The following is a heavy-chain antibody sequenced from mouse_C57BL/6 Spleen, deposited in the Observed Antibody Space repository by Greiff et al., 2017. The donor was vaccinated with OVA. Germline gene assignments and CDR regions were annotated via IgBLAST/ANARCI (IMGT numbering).Heavy chain of an antibody. J-gene: IGHJ4*01. V-gene: IGHV1-42*01. CDR1: GYSFTGYY. CDR3: ARSKDCGGAMDY. D-gene: IGHD1-1*02. Sequence: VQLQQSGPELVKPGASVKISCKASGYSFTGYYMNWVKQSPEKSLEWIGEINPSTGGTTSNQKFKAKATLTVDQSSSTAYMQLKSLTSDDSAVDYCARSKDCGGAMDYWGKGTSVTVSS. CDR2: INPSTGGT.